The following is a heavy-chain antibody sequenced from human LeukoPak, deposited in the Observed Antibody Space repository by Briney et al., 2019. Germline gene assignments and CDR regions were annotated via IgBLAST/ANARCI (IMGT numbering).Heavy chain of an antibody. Sequence: GGSLRLSCAASGFTVSSNYMSWVRQAPGKGLEWVSVIYSGGSTYYADSSKGRFTISRENSKNTLYLQMNSLRAEDTAVYYCARTPYGSGWYVYWGQGTLVTVSS. J-gene: IGHJ4*02. D-gene: IGHD6-19*01. CDR1: GFTVSSNY. CDR3: ARTPYGSGWYVY. V-gene: IGHV3-66*02. CDR2: IYSGGST.